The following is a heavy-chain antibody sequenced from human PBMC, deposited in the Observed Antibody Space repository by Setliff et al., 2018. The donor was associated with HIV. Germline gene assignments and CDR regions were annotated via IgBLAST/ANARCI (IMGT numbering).Heavy chain of an antibody. Sequence: GGSLRLSCAASGFTFSSYALHWVRQAPGKGLEWVAIISSDGGNKFYADSVKGRFTISRDNSKNTLYLQMNSLRAEDTAVYYCTRSNWGSTPDFDYWGQGTMVTVSS. V-gene: IGHV3-30*04. D-gene: IGHD7-27*01. J-gene: IGHJ4*02. CDR2: ISSDGGNK. CDR3: TRSNWGSTPDFDY. CDR1: GFTFSSYA.